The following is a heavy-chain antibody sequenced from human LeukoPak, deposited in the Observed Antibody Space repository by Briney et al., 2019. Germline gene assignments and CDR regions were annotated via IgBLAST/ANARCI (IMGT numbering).Heavy chain of an antibody. D-gene: IGHD5-24*01. V-gene: IGHV3-30*02. J-gene: IGHJ6*03. CDR3: AKDGGLHLYYYYNYMDI. Sequence: GGSLRRSCAASGFTFNSYGMHWVRQAPGKGLEWVAFIRYDGSYEYYGDSVKVRFTISRDNSKTTLYLQMNSLRSEDTAVYYCAKDGGLHLYYYYNYMDIWGKGTTVTVSS. CDR1: GFTFNSYG. CDR2: IRYDGSYE.